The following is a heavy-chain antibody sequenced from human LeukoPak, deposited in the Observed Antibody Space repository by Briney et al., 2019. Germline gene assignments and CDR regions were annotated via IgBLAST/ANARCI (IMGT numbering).Heavy chain of an antibody. J-gene: IGHJ4*02. V-gene: IGHV3-73*01. Sequence: GGSLRLSCAASGFIFRGSAMHWVRQASGKGLEWVGRIRSKANTYATAYAASVQGRFTIFRDDSEDTAYLQMNSLKTEDTAFYYCTRTWGDDYVWGSYRHNFDYWGQGALVTVSS. CDR3: TRTWGDDYVWGSYRHNFDY. CDR2: IRSKANTYAT. D-gene: IGHD3-16*02. CDR1: GFIFRGSA.